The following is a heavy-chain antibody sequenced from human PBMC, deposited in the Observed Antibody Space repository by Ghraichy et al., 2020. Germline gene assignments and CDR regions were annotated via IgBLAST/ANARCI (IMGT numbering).Heavy chain of an antibody. CDR2: IKQDGIQK. D-gene: IGHD6-13*01. V-gene: IGHV3-7*03. J-gene: IGHJ4*02. CDR3: ARGGSSWNVYFDS. Sequence: GGSLRLPCAASGFTFSSYWMSWVRQAPGKGLEWVANIKQDGIQKYYVDSVKGRFTISRDNAKNSLSLQMNSLRAEDTAVYYCARGGSSWNVYFDSWGQGTLVTVSS. CDR1: GFTFSSYW.